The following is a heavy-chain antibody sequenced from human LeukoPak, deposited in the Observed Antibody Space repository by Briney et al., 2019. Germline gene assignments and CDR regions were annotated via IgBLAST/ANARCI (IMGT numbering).Heavy chain of an antibody. V-gene: IGHV4-34*01. J-gene: IGHJ5*02. CDR1: GGSFSGYY. CDR2: INHSGST. D-gene: IGHD6-13*01. Sequence: SETLSLTCAVYGGSFSGYYWSWIRQPPGKGLEWIGEINHSGSTNYNPSLKSRVTISVDTSKNQFSLKLSSVTAADTAVYYCARDKFLRAAAGFSFRKRNNWFDPWGQGTLVTVSS. CDR3: ARDKFLRAAAGFSFRKRNNWFDP.